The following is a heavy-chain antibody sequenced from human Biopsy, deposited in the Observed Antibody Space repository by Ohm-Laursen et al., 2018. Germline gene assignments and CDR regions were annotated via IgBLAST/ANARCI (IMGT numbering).Heavy chain of an antibody. CDR1: GASTTGYF. J-gene: IGHJ2*01. Sequence: TLSLTCIVSGASTTGYFWTWVRQPPGKGLEWIGYIYYTGSTNYNPSLKSRVTISVDTSMNHLSLRLTSVTAADTAVYYCARHAPSYSGSYWRYFDLWGRGTLVTVSS. D-gene: IGHD1-26*01. CDR2: IYYTGST. CDR3: ARHAPSYSGSYWRYFDL. V-gene: IGHV4-59*08.